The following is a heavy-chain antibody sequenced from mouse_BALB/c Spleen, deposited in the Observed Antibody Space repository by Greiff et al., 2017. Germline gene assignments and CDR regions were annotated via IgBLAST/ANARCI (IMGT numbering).Heavy chain of an antibody. CDR2: IYPGGGYT. CDR3: ARYGSSYYYAMDY. Sequence: VKLQESGAELVRPGTSVKISCKASGYTFTNYWLGWVKQRPGHGLEWIGDIYPGGGYTNYNEKFKGKATLTADTSSSTAYMQLSSLTSEDSAVYFCARYGSSYYYAMDYWGQGTSVTVSS. D-gene: IGHD1-1*01. J-gene: IGHJ4*01. CDR1: GYTFTNYW. V-gene: IGHV1-63*02.